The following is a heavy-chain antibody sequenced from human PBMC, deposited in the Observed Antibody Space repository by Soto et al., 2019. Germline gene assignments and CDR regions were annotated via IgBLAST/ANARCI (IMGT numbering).Heavy chain of an antibody. CDR1: GYTFTIYA. CDR2: INAGNGNT. D-gene: IGHD4-17*01. Sequence: ASLKVSCKASGYTFTIYAMHWVRQAPGQRLEWMGWINAGNGNTKYSQKFQGRVTITRDTSASTAYMELSSLRSEDTAVYYCARELATVVTGWFDPWGQGTLVTVSS. J-gene: IGHJ5*02. CDR3: ARELATVVTGWFDP. V-gene: IGHV1-3*01.